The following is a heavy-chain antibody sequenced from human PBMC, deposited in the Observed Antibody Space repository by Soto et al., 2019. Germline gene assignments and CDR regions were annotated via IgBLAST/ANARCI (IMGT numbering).Heavy chain of an antibody. J-gene: IGHJ3*02. Sequence: PGGSLRLSCAASGFTFSSYAMSWLRQAPGKWLEWVSAISGSGGSTYYADSVKGRFTISRDNSKNTLYLQMNSLRAEDTAVYYCAKEGGRDYDSSGYYPVKAFDIWGQGXMVTV. CDR3: AKEGGRDYDSSGYYPVKAFDI. D-gene: IGHD3-22*01. CDR2: ISGSGGST. CDR1: GFTFSSYA. V-gene: IGHV3-23*01.